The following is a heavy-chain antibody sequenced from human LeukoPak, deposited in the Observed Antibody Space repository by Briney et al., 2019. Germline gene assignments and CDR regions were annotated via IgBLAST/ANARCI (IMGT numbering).Heavy chain of an antibody. J-gene: IGHJ3*02. Sequence: PSETLSLTCAVYGGSFSGYYWSWIRQPPGKGLEWIGEINHSGSTNYNPSLKSRVTISVDTSKNQFSLKLSSVTAADTAVYYCAREGLRYFGWLLPVHDAFDIWGQGTMVTVSS. D-gene: IGHD3-9*01. CDR3: AREGLRYFGWLLPVHDAFDI. CDR1: GGSFSGYY. CDR2: INHSGST. V-gene: IGHV4-34*01.